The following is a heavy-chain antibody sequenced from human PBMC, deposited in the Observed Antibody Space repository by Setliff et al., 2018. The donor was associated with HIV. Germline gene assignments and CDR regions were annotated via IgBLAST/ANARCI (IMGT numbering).Heavy chain of an antibody. J-gene: IGHJ5*02. D-gene: IGHD6-19*01. CDR2: IYYSGST. CDR1: GGSISSSSYY. V-gene: IGHV4-39*01. Sequence: PSETLSLTCTVSGGSISSSSYYWIWVRQPPGEGLEWIGNIYYSGSTYYNPSLKSGKTITVDTYQNQFPLKLTSGTAADTAVYYCASQGRSGWLWGGCVSWGQGTLVTVSS. CDR3: ASQGRSGWLWGGCVS.